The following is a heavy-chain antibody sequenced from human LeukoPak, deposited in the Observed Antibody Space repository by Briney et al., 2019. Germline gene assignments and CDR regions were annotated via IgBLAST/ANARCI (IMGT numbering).Heavy chain of an antibody. V-gene: IGHV4-34*01. J-gene: IGHJ4*02. D-gene: IGHD3-22*01. Sequence: SETLSLTCAVYGGSFSGYYWSWIRQPPGKGLEWIGEINHSGSTNYNPSLKSRVTISVDTSKNQFSLKLSSVIAADTAVYYCARDRRYYYDSSGHGFDYWGQGTLVTVSS. CDR1: GGSFSGYY. CDR2: INHSGST. CDR3: ARDRRYYYDSSGHGFDY.